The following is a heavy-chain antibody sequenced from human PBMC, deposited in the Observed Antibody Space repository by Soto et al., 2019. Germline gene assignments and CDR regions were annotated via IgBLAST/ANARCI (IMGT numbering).Heavy chain of an antibody. Sequence: PSETLSLTCAVYGGSFSGYYWSWIRQPPGKGLEWIGEINHSGSTNYNPSLKSRVTISVDTSKNQFSLKLSSVTAADTAVYYCARVMASSSIQFDYWGQGTLVTVP. J-gene: IGHJ4*02. CDR3: ARVMASSSIQFDY. CDR1: GGSFSGYY. V-gene: IGHV4-34*01. D-gene: IGHD6-13*01. CDR2: INHSGST.